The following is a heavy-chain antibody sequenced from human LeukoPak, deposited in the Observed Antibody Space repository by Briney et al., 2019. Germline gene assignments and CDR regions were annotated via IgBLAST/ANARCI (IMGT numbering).Heavy chain of an antibody. V-gene: IGHV3-30*18. CDR3: AKDELRFSEWLSRMDV. D-gene: IGHD3-3*01. CDR2: ISFDGSNN. Sequence: PGGSLRLSCAASGFTFSSYGMHWVRQAPGKGLEWVAVISFDGSNNYYADSVKGRFTISRDNSKNTLYLQMNSLRAEATAVYYCAKDELRFSEWLSRMDVWGQGTTVTVSS. J-gene: IGHJ6*02. CDR1: GFTFSSYG.